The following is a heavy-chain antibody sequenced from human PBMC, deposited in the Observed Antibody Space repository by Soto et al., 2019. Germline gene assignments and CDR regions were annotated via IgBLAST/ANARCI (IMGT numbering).Heavy chain of an antibody. CDR3: ARVPVVVVAATKDDAFDI. CDR2: ISSSGSTI. CDR1: GFTFSGYE. V-gene: IGHV3-48*03. Sequence: GGSLRLSCAASGFTFSGYEMNWVRQAPGKGLEWVSYISSSGSTIYYADSVKGRFTISRDNAKNSLYLQMNSLRAEDTAVYYCARVPVVVVAATKDDAFDIWGQGTMVTVSS. D-gene: IGHD2-15*01. J-gene: IGHJ3*02.